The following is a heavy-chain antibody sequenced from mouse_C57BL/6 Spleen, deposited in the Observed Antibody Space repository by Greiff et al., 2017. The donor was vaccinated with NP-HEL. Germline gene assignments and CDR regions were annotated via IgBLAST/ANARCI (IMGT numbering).Heavy chain of an antibody. J-gene: IGHJ4*01. CDR1: GYAFSSSW. CDR3: AGGSSRYYYAMDY. V-gene: IGHV1-82*01. Sequence: QVQLQQSGPELVKPGASVKISCKASGYAFSSSWMNWVKQRPGKGLEWIGRIYPGDGDTNYNGKFKGKATLTADKSSSTAYMQLSSLTSEDSAVYFCAGGSSRYYYAMDYWGQGTSVTVSS. D-gene: IGHD1-1*01. CDR2: IYPGDGDT.